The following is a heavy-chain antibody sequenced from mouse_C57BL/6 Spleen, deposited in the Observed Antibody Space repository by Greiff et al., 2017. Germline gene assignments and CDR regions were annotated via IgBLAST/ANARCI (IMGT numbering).Heavy chain of an antibody. CDR1: GYTFTDYY. CDR3: ARTYYYGSAYYFDY. Sequence: VKLMESGPELVKPGASVKISCKASGYTFTDYYINWVKQRPGQGLEWIGWIFPGSGSTYYNEKFKGKAPLTVDKSSSTAYMLLSSLTSEDSAVYFCARTYYYGSAYYFDYWGQGTTLTVSS. J-gene: IGHJ2*01. CDR2: IFPGSGST. V-gene: IGHV1-75*01. D-gene: IGHD1-1*01.